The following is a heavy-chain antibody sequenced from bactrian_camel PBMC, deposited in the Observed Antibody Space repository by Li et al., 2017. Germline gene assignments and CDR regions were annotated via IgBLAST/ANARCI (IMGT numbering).Heavy chain of an antibody. D-gene: IGHD7*01. CDR2: IRRSGGET. CDR3: AAHSGTLCSDWTRYRT. Sequence: HVQLVESGGGSVQTGGSLRLSCVVSGHSRGSNCVGWYRLPPGRAPAEREGIAAIRRSGGETWYAGSVKGRFTIVRDVAKNSLYLQMDKLEPGDTGMYYCAAHSGTLCSDWTRYRTWGQGTQVTVS. V-gene: IGHV3S55*01. J-gene: IGHJ4*01. CDR1: GHSRGSNC.